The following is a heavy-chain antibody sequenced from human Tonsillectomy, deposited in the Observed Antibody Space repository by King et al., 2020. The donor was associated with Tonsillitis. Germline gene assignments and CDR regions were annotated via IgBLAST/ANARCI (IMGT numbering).Heavy chain of an antibody. D-gene: IGHD1-26*01. Sequence: VQLVESGGNLVQPGGSLRLSCVASGFTLSSYWMSWVRQAPGKGLEWVANIKQDGSQKNYVDSVKGRFTISRDDAKNSLYLQMNSLRVEDTALYYCARDLYSGSYYDDYWGQGNLVTVSS. CDR2: IKQDGSQK. V-gene: IGHV3-7*01. J-gene: IGHJ4*02. CDR3: ARDLYSGSYYDDY. CDR1: GFTLSSYW.